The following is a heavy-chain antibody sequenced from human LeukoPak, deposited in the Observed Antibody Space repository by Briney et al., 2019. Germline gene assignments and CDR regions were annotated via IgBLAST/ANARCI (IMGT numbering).Heavy chain of an antibody. D-gene: IGHD6-6*01. J-gene: IGHJ6*02. V-gene: IGHV3-23*01. CDR2: INISGGST. Sequence: GGSLRLSCAASGFTFSNHAMTWVRQAPGKGLEWVSTINISGGSTFYADSVKGRFTISRHNSKNTLYLQMSSLRAEDTAVYFCARSAARLRYYYAMDVWGQGTTVTVCS. CDR3: ARSAARLRYYYAMDV. CDR1: GFTFSNHA.